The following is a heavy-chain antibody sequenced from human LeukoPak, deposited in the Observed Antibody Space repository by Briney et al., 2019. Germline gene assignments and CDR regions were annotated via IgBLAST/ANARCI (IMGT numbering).Heavy chain of an antibody. Sequence: SETLSLTCTVSGGSISSYYWSWIRQPPGKGLEWIGYIYYSGSTNYNPSLKSRVTISVDTSKNQFSLKLSSVTAADTAVYYCARGLSSWYHQPFDYWGQGTLVTVSS. CDR2: IYYSGST. D-gene: IGHD6-13*01. CDR1: GGSISSYY. V-gene: IGHV4-59*01. CDR3: ARGLSSWYHQPFDY. J-gene: IGHJ4*02.